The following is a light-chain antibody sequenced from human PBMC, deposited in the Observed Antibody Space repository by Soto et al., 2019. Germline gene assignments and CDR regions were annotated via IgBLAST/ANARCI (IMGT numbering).Light chain of an antibody. CDR1: QSISSW. CDR2: AAS. CDR3: QQSYSTPIT. Sequence: IQMTQSPSSLSASVGDRVTIPCRASQSISSWLAWYQQKPGTAPQLLISAASSLQSGVPSRFSGSGSGTDFTLTISSLQPEDFATYYCQQSYSTPITFGQGTRWRL. V-gene: IGKV1-39*01. J-gene: IGKJ5*01.